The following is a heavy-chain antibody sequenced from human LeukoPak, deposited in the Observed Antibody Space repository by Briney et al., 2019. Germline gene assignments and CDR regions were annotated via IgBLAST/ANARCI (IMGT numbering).Heavy chain of an antibody. CDR3: ARRQGTTLSFDY. CDR1: GYTFNTYG. V-gene: IGHV1-18*01. D-gene: IGHD1-1*01. Sequence: GASVKVSCKASGYTFNTYGFSWVRQAPGQGLEWMGWINAYNGNTNYAQKLQGRVTMTPETSSSTAYMELRSLRSDDTAVYYCARRQGTTLSFDYWGQGTLVTASS. CDR2: INAYNGNT. J-gene: IGHJ4*02.